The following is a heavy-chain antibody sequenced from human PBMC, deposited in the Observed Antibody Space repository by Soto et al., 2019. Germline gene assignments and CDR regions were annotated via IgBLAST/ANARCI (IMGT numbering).Heavy chain of an antibody. V-gene: IGHV3-66*01. Sequence: EVQLVESGGALVQPGGSLRLSCAVSGFTVSISYMTWVRQVPGKGLEWVSIIYSGGNTYYADSVKGRFTISRDDSENTLYLQMSSLRAEDTAVYDCAKRQYCPRTTCFEYWGQGTQVTVSS. CDR1: GFTVSISY. CDR2: IYSGGNT. D-gene: IGHD2-2*01. J-gene: IGHJ4*02. CDR3: AKRQYCPRTTCFEY.